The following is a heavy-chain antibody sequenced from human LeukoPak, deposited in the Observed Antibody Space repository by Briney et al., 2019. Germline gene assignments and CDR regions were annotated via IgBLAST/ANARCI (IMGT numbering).Heavy chain of an antibody. Sequence: PGRSLRLSCAASGFTFSSYAMHWVRQAPGKGLEWVAVISYDGSNKYYADSVKGRFTISRDNSKNTLYLQMNSLRADDTAVYYCAKVPPRMTTVTEHVESDYWGQGTLVTVSS. CDR2: ISYDGSNK. CDR1: GFTFSSYA. CDR3: AKVPPRMTTVTEHVESDY. D-gene: IGHD4-17*01. V-gene: IGHV3-30-3*01. J-gene: IGHJ4*02.